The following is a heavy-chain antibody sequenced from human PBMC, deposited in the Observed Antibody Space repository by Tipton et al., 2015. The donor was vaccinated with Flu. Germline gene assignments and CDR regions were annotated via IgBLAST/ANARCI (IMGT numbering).Heavy chain of an antibody. CDR1: GGSISSYY. V-gene: IGHV4-59*12. CDR3: ARDRGRVGARDFDY. J-gene: IGHJ4*02. D-gene: IGHD1-26*01. Sequence: TLSLTCTVSGGSISSYYWSWIRQPPGKGLEWIGYIYYSGSTNYNPSLKSRVTISVDTSKNQFSLQLNSVTPEDTAVYYCARDRGRVGARDFDYWGQGTLVTVSS. CDR2: IYYSGST.